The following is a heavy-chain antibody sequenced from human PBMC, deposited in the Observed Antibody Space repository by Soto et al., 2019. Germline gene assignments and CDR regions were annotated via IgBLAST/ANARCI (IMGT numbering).Heavy chain of an antibody. CDR1: GASLSSISYY. CDR2: IFFTGNI. Sequence: SETLSLTCTVSGASLSSISYYWGWIRQPPGKGLEWVGSIFFTGNIYYNPSLKSRVTISVDTSRNQFSLMVNSVTAADTAVYYCASRHCSGGSCYNPDFDYWGQGTLVTVSS. CDR3: ASRHCSGGSCYNPDFDY. J-gene: IGHJ4*02. V-gene: IGHV4-39*01. D-gene: IGHD2-15*01.